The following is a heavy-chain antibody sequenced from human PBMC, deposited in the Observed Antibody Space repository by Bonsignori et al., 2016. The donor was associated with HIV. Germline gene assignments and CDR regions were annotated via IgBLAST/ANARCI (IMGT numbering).Heavy chain of an antibody. V-gene: IGHV4-59*13. J-gene: IGHJ3*01. CDR2: IYFDGTT. D-gene: IGHD2-15*01. CDR3: ARAPEGYCTGGSCPXHYAYDF. Sequence: QVRLQESGPGLVKPSQTLSLTCTVSGDSMSRYYWTWIRQPPGKGLEWIGYIYFDGTTNAHPSLNSRVTISVDTSKTQFSLRLTSVTAADTALYYCARAPEGYCTGGSCPXHYAYDFWGQGTMVTVSS. CDR1: GDSMSRYY.